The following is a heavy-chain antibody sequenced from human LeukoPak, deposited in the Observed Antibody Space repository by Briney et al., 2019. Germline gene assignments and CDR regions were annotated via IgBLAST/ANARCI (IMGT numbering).Heavy chain of an antibody. D-gene: IGHD6-13*01. CDR2: ILPINGAT. V-gene: IGHV1-69*13. Sequence: ASVKVSCKASGGPLSSYAISWVRQAPGQGLEWMGEILPINGATNYAQNFQGRVTITADGSTSTAYLEVRGLRSEDTAVYFCARDLIAPDGNLVLVWDYGTKVIVSS. J-gene: IGHJ3*01. CDR1: GGPLSSYA. CDR3: ARDLIAPDGNLVLV.